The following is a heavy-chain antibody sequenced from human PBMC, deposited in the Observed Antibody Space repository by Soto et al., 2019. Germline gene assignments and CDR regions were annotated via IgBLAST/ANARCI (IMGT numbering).Heavy chain of an antibody. CDR1: GGSISSSSYY. Sequence: PSETLSLTCTVSGGSISSSSYYWGWIRQPPGKGLEWIGSIYYSGSTYYNPSLKSRVTISVDTSKNQFSLKLSSVTAADTALYYCARHRVLLWFGELLENMDVWGRGTTVTVSS. V-gene: IGHV4-39*01. J-gene: IGHJ6*03. D-gene: IGHD3-10*01. CDR2: IYYSGST. CDR3: ARHRVLLWFGELLENMDV.